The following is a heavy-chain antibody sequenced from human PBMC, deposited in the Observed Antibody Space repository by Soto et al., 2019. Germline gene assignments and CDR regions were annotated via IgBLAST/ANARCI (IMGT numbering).Heavy chain of an antibody. J-gene: IGHJ6*02. CDR1: GDSVSSNSAA. CDR3: ALGIAAAGTVYYYYGMDV. Sequence: SQTLSLTCVISGDSVSSNSAAWNWIRQSPSRGLEWLGRTYYRSKWYNDYAVSVKSRITINPDTSKNQFSLQLNSVTPEDTAVYYCALGIAAAGTVYYYYGMDVWGQGTTVTVSS. CDR2: TYYRSKWYN. D-gene: IGHD6-13*01. V-gene: IGHV6-1*01.